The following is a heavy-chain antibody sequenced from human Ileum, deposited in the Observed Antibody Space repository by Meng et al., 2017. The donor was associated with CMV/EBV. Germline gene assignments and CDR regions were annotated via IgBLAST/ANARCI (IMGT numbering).Heavy chain of an antibody. J-gene: IGHJ4*02. Sequence: AASGFTFSSYSMNWVRQAPGKGLEWVSSISSSSSYIYYADSVKGRFTISRDNAKNSLYLQMNSLRAEDTAVYYCARELRWYSNGVDYWGQGTLVTVSS. CDR1: GFTFSSYS. CDR3: ARELRWYSNGVDY. V-gene: IGHV3-21*01. CDR2: ISSSSSYI. D-gene: IGHD4-23*01.